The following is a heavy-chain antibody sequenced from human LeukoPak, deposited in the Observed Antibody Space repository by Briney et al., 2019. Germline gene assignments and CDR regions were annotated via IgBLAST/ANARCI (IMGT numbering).Heavy chain of an antibody. D-gene: IGHD4-11*01. J-gene: IGHJ4*02. Sequence: GGSLRLSCAASGFTFSSYAMHWVRKAPGKGLEWVAVISYDGSNKYYADSVKGRFTISRDNSKNTLYLQMNSLRAEDTAVYYCARDSNYAWGYFDYWGQGTLVTVSS. CDR2: ISYDGSNK. V-gene: IGHV3-30-3*01. CDR3: ARDSNYAWGYFDY. CDR1: GFTFSSYA.